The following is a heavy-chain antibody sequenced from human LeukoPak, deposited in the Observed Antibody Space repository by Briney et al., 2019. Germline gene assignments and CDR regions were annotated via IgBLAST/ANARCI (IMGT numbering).Heavy chain of an antibody. CDR3: ARDRDAISGAFDI. J-gene: IGHJ3*02. CDR2: IYYTGTT. V-gene: IGHV4-59*01. Sequence: PSETLSLTCTVSGGSIINYHWSWIRQPPGKGLEWIGYIYYTGTTSYNPSLKSRVTMAVDTSTNQFSLKVSSVTAVDTAVYYCARDRDAISGAFDIWGQGTMVTVSS. CDR1: GGSIINYH. D-gene: IGHD2-8*01.